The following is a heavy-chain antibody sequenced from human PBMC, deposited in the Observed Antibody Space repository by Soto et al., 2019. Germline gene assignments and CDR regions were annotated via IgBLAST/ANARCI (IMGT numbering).Heavy chain of an antibody. D-gene: IGHD2-15*01. CDR1: GYTFTSYG. CDR3: ARVGSQSYYAMDV. Sequence: QVQLVQSGAEVKKPGASVKVSCRTSGYTFTSYGITWVRQAPGQGLEWMGWISTYNGNTNYGQKLQDRVTMTTDTCTSTAYMELWSMRSDDTAVYYCARVGSQSYYAMDVSGQGTTVTVSS. CDR2: ISTYNGNT. V-gene: IGHV1-18*01. J-gene: IGHJ6*02.